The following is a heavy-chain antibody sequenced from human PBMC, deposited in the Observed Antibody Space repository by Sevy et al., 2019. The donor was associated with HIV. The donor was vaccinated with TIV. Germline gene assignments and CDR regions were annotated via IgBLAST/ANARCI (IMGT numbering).Heavy chain of an antibody. Sequence: ASVKVSCKASGYTFTGFYVHWVRQAPGQGLEWMGWINPNSGGTNYGQKFQGRVTVTRDTSISTAYMELTRLRSDDTAVYYCARNVPEAACYDDRSDYRVYDYWGQGTLVTVSS. CDR2: INPNSGGT. J-gene: IGHJ4*02. CDR1: GYTFTGFY. D-gene: IGHD3-16*01. V-gene: IGHV1-2*02. CDR3: ARNVPEAACYDDRSDYRVYDY.